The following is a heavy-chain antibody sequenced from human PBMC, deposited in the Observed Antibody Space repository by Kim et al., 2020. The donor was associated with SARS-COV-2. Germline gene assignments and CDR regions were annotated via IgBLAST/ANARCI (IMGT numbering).Heavy chain of an antibody. CDR1: GGSISSYY. J-gene: IGHJ4*02. CDR2: IYYSGSN. V-gene: IGHV4-59*13. CDR3: ARGAGDSSGYYSTSLGY. Sequence: SETLSLTCTVSGGSISSYYWSWIRQPPGKGLEWIGYIYYSGSNNYNPSLKSRVTISVDTSKNQFSLKLSSVTAADTAVYYCARGAGDSSGYYSTSLGYWGQGTLVTVSS. D-gene: IGHD3-22*01.